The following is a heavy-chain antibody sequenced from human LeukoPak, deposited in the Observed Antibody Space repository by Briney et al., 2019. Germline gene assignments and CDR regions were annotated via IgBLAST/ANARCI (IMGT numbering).Heavy chain of an antibody. V-gene: IGHV1-2*02. Sequence: ASVKVSCKASGYTFIGYYMHWVRQAPGQGLEWMGWINPNSGGTNYAQKFQGRVTMTRDTSISTAYMELSRLRSDDTAVYYCATAFKYGSGSYYFDYWGQGTLVTVSS. J-gene: IGHJ4*02. CDR2: INPNSGGT. CDR1: GYTFIGYY. CDR3: ATAFKYGSGSYYFDY. D-gene: IGHD3-10*01.